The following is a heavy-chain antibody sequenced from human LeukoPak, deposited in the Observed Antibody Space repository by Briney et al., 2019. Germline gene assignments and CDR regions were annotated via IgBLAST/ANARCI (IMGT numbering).Heavy chain of an antibody. CDR2: FDPEDGET. Sequence: ASVKVSFKVSGYTLTELSMHWVRQAPGKGLEWMGGFDPEDGETIYAQKFQGRVTMTEDTSTDTAYMELSSLRSEDTAVYYCATGSSGWGYFDYWGQGTLVTVSS. CDR3: ATGSSGWGYFDY. D-gene: IGHD6-19*01. CDR1: GYTLTELS. J-gene: IGHJ4*02. V-gene: IGHV1-24*01.